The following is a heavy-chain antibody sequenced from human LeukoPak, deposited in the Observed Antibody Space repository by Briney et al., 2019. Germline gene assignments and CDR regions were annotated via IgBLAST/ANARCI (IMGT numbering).Heavy chain of an antibody. CDR1: GFNFSNYG. J-gene: IGHJ4*02. V-gene: IGHV3-30*02. CDR3: GRDLRYRSSWHSGDY. CDR2: IRNDGSNT. Sequence: GGSLRLSCAVSGFNFSNYGMQWVRHAPGRGLEWVTFIRNDGSNTYNADSVKGRFSIFRDNSKNTLYLQMNGLRTEDTAVYFCGRDLRYRSSWHSGDYWGQGSLVIVSS. D-gene: IGHD6-13*01.